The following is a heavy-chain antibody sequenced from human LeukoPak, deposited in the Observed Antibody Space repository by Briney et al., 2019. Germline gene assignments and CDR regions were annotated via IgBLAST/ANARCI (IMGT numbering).Heavy chain of an antibody. J-gene: IGHJ4*02. CDR2: INPNSGGT. CDR3: ARDERYCSGGSCYQNFDY. CDR1: GYTFTSYG. Sequence: GASVKVSCKASGYTFTSYGISWVRQAPGQGLEWMGWINPNSGGTNYAQKFQGRVTMTRDTSISTAYMELSRLRSDDTAVYYCARDERYCSGGSCYQNFDYWGQGTLVTVSS. D-gene: IGHD2-15*01. V-gene: IGHV1-2*02.